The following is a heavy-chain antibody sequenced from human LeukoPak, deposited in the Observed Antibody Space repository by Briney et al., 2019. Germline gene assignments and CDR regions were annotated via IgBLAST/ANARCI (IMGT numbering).Heavy chain of an antibody. Sequence: PGGSLRLSCAASGFDFSTYSIDWVRQAPGKGPDWVSYISSSSSNIYHADSVKGRFTISRDNAKNSLHLQMNSLRAEDTAVYYCARVGRSGWTVDYWGQGTLVTVSS. CDR2: ISSSSSNI. CDR3: ARVGRSGWTVDY. V-gene: IGHV3-48*04. J-gene: IGHJ4*02. CDR1: GFDFSTYS. D-gene: IGHD6-19*01.